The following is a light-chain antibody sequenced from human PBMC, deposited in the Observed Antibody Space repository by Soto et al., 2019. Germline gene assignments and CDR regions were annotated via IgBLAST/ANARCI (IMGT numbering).Light chain of an antibody. CDR3: QQSYSTPSIT. J-gene: IGKJ5*01. CDR2: ASS. Sequence: DIQMTQSPSSLSAFVGDRVTVTCRASQSISRYVNWYQQKPGQAPKLLIYASSNLQSGVPSRFSGSGSGTDFTLTISSLQPEDFATYYCQQSYSTPSITFGQGTRLEIK. CDR1: QSISRY. V-gene: IGKV1-39*01.